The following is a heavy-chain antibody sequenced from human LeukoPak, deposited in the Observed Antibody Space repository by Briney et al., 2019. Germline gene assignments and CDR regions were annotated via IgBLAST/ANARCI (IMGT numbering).Heavy chain of an antibody. Sequence: GASVKVSCKASGYTFTSYDINWVRQATRQGLEWMGWMNPNSGNTGYAQKFQGRVTITRNTSISTAYMELSSLRSEDTAVYYCARGPQLGNWFDPWGQGTLVTVSS. D-gene: IGHD5-18*01. CDR1: GYTFTSYD. CDR3: ARGPQLGNWFDP. J-gene: IGHJ5*02. V-gene: IGHV1-8*03. CDR2: MNPNSGNT.